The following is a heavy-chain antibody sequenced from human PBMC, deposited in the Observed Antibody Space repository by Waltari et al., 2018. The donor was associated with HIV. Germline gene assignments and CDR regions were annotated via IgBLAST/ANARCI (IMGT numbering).Heavy chain of an antibody. J-gene: IGHJ4*02. V-gene: IGHV4-34*12. D-gene: IGHD3-3*01. CDR1: GGSFTGHS. CDR2: VIHDGTT. Sequence: QVQLQQWGAGLLKPSETLSLTCAVYGGSFTGHSWTWIRQPPGKGPEWIGEVIHDGTTHYNPSLSSRVTMSVDTSKKQFSLKLISVTAADTAVYYCASAFYDFWSGYYNAGYYFTNWGRGTLVTVSS. CDR3: ASAFYDFWSGYYNAGYYFTN.